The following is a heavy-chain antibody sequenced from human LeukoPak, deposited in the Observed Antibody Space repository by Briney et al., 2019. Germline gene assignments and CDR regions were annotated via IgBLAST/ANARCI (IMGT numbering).Heavy chain of an antibody. J-gene: IGHJ4*02. D-gene: IGHD3-22*01. CDR1: TCSIFN. CDR2: IYYSGST. CDR3: AAEMGNYYYDCSGSLHY. Sequence: TCSIFNRDWVRQAPGKGLEGIGSIYYSGSTYYNPSLKSRVTLSVDTPQNQFYLQMSSVTAEDTAVYYCAAEMGNYYYDCSGSLHYWGQGILVTVSS. V-gene: IGHV4-39*07.